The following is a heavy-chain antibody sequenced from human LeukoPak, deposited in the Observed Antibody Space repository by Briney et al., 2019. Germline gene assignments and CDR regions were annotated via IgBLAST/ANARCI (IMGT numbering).Heavy chain of an antibody. CDR1: GYTFTGYY. Sequence: ASVKVSCKASGYTFTGYYMHWVRQAPGQGLEWMGWINPDSGGTNYAQKFQDRVTMPRDTSISTACMELSSLTSDDTAVYYCARDSHIATPDSFDIWGQGTMVTVSS. CDR2: INPDSGGT. CDR3: ARDSHIATPDSFDI. D-gene: IGHD2-21*01. V-gene: IGHV1-2*02. J-gene: IGHJ3*02.